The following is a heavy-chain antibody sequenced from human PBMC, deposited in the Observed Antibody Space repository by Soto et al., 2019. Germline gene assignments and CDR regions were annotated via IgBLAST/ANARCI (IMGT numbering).Heavy chain of an antibody. D-gene: IGHD1-1*01. CDR1: GFTFSTYA. CDR3: AKDLAATATGDSFDI. J-gene: IGHJ3*02. CDR2: VTNSGSNT. Sequence: EVQLLESGGGLVQPGGSLRLSCAASGFTFSTYAMTWVRQAPGKGLEWVSCVTNSGSNTYHADSVKGRFTISRDNSKNMLFLQMNSLRAEDTALYYCAKDLAATATGDSFDIWGQGTMVTVSS. V-gene: IGHV3-23*01.